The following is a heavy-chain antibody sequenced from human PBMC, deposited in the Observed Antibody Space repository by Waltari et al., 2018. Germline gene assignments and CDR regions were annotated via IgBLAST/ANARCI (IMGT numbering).Heavy chain of an antibody. Sequence: EVQLVESGGGLVQPGGSLRLSCAASGFTFSSYWMSWVRQAPGKVLDGRANRKQDGSEKYYVDSVKGRFTISRDNAKNSLYLQMNSLRAEDTAVYYCARNVEMATILYYYGMDVWGQGTTVTVSS. CDR1: GFTFSSYW. J-gene: IGHJ6*02. V-gene: IGHV3-7*03. D-gene: IGHD5-12*01. CDR3: ARNVEMATILYYYGMDV. CDR2: RKQDGSEK.